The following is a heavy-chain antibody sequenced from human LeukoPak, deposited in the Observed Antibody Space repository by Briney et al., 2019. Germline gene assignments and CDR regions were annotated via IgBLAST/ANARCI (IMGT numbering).Heavy chain of an antibody. CDR1: GFTFSSYT. CDR3: ARDPTSSWETAFDI. CDR2: ISSSYSYI. V-gene: IGHV3-21*01. Sequence: GGSLRLSCAASGFTFSSYTMNWVRQAPGKGLEWVSSISSSYSYIYYADSVKGRFTISGDDAKNSLYLQMNSLRAEDTAVYYCARDPTSSWETAFDIWGQGTTVTVSS. J-gene: IGHJ3*02. D-gene: IGHD1-26*01.